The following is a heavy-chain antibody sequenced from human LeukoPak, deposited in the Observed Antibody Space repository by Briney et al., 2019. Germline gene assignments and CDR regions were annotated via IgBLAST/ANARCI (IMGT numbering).Heavy chain of an antibody. CDR2: IWSDGNNR. CDR1: GFTFRNYG. CDR3: AKDPGASVSGFHMDV. D-gene: IGHD2-8*02. J-gene: IGHJ6*03. Sequence: GGSLRLSCAASGFTFRNYGMHWVRQATGKGLKWVSFIWSDGNNRFYADSVKGRFTISRDNSKNMLYLQMDTLRAEDTALYYCAKDPGASVSGFHMDVWGKGPTVIVSS. V-gene: IGHV3-30*02.